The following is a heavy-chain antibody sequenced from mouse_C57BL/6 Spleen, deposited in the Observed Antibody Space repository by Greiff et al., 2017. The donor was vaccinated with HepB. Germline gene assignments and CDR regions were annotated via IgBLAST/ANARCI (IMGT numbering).Heavy chain of an antibody. V-gene: IGHV1-18*01. CDR3: ARIYYYGSSRYFDV. J-gene: IGHJ1*03. CDR2: INPNNGGT. Sequence: VQLKESGPELVKPGASVKIPCKASGYTFTDYNMDWVKQSHGKSLEWIGDINPNNGGTIYNQKFKGKATLTVDKSSSTAYMELRSLTSEDTAVYYCARIYYYGSSRYFDVWGTGTTVTVSS. CDR1: GYTFTDYN. D-gene: IGHD1-1*01.